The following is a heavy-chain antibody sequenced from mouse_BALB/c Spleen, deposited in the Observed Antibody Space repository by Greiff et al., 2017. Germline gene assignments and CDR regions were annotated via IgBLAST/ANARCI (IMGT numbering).Heavy chain of an antibody. D-gene: IGHD2-10*02. CDR2: ISTYYDNT. CDR1: GYTFTDYA. J-gene: IGHJ3*01. Sequence: QVQLQQSGPELVRPGESVKISCKGSGYTFTDYAMHWVKQSHAKSLEWIGVISTYYDNTNYNQKFKGKATMTVDKSSSTAYMELARLTSEDSAISYWARGGYGSYGPWFAYWGQGTLVTVSA. CDR3: ARGGYGSYGPWFAY. V-gene: IGHV1-67*01.